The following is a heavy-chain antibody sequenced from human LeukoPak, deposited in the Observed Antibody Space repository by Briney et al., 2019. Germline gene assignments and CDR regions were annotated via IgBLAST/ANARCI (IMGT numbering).Heavy chain of an antibody. Sequence: GGSLRLSCAASGFSFSDYVMHWVRQAPGKGPEWVAVIWFDGSNEYYADSVRGRFAISRDNSKNTLYLQMNSLRAEDTALYYCARMMSGSLDYWGQGTLVTVSS. CDR3: ARMMSGSLDY. CDR2: IWFDGSNE. J-gene: IGHJ4*02. V-gene: IGHV3-33*01. CDR1: GFSFSDYV. D-gene: IGHD1-26*01.